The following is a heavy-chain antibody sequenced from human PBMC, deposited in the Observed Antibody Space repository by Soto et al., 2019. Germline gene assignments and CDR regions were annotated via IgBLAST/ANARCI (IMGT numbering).Heavy chain of an antibody. Sequence: TCTVSGGSISSYYRSWIRRPAGKGLEWIGRIYTSGSTNYNPSLKSRVTMSVDTSKNQFSLKLSSVTAADTAVYYCARDSPQDIAARRGNYYYGMDVCAKGPRSPSP. J-gene: IGHJ6*02. D-gene: IGHD6-6*01. CDR2: IYTSGST. CDR1: GGSISSYY. CDR3: ARDSPQDIAARRGNYYYGMDV. V-gene: IGHV4-4*07.